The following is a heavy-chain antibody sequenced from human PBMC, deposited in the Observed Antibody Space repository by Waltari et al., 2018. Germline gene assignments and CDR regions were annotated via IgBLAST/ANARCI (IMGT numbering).Heavy chain of an antibody. Sequence: QVQLVESGGDLVKPGGSLRLSCVVSGFTFGNYYMTWVRQAPGKGPEWVSYISNSGADNSYADSVKGRFTISRDNAKNSLYLQMDNLAVEDTAVYYCARSFHWGQGTLVTVSS. D-gene: IGHD3-10*01. CDR3: ARSFH. CDR2: ISNSGADN. J-gene: IGHJ4*02. V-gene: IGHV3-11*04. CDR1: GFTFGNYY.